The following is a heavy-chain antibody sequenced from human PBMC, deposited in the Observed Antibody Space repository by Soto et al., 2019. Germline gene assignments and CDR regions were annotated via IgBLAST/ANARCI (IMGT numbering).Heavy chain of an antibody. CDR3: ASRSLAVVKNKNWFDP. D-gene: IGHD6-6*01. Sequence: ASVKVSCKASGYTFTGYYMHWVRQAPGQGLEWMGWINPNSGGTNYAQKFQGRVTMTRDTSISTAYMELSRLRSDDTAVYYCASRSLAVVKNKNWFDPWGQGTLVTV. J-gene: IGHJ5*02. V-gene: IGHV1-2*02. CDR2: INPNSGGT. CDR1: GYTFTGYY.